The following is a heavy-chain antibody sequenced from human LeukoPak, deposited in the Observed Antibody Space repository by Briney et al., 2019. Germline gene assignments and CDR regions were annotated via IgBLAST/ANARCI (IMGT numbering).Heavy chain of an antibody. CDR1: GYTFTSYH. J-gene: IGHJ4*02. V-gene: IGHV1-2*02. CDR3: ARWGKYYYDSSGYYY. Sequence: ASVKVSCKASGYTFTSYHMHWVRQAPGHGLEWMGWIHPNSGGTKYAQRFQGRVTVTRDTSISTAYMELSRLRSDDTAVYYCARWGKYYYDSSGYYYWGQGTLVSVSS. CDR2: IHPNSGGT. D-gene: IGHD3-22*01.